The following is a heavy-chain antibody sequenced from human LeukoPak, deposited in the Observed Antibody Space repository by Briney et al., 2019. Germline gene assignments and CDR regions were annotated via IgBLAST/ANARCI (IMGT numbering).Heavy chain of an antibody. CDR2: INPNSGGT. CDR1: GYTFSGYY. J-gene: IGHJ4*02. V-gene: IGHV1-2*02. CDR3: ARVLENYDSRLGFDY. Sequence: ASVKVSCKACGYTFSGYYMHWVRQAPGQGLEWMGWINPNSGGTNYAQKFQGRVTMTRDTSISTAYMELSRLRSDDTAVYYCARVLENYDSRLGFDYWGQGTLVTVSS. D-gene: IGHD3-22*01.